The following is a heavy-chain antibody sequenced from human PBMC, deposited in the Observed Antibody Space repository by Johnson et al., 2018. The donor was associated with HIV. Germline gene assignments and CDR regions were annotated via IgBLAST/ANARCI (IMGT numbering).Heavy chain of an antibody. D-gene: IGHD1-14*01. CDR3: ARDGNDGSPGNDAFDI. V-gene: IGHV3-20*04. J-gene: IGHJ3*02. Sequence: MLLVESGGGLVQPGRSLRLSCKPSGFTFGDYAMTWVRQAPGKGLEWVSHINWNGGRTGYADSMKGRFTISRDNAKKSLYMQMNSLRAEDTALYYCARDGNDGSPGNDAFDIWGQGTMVTVSS. CDR2: INWNGGRT. CDR1: GFTFGDYA.